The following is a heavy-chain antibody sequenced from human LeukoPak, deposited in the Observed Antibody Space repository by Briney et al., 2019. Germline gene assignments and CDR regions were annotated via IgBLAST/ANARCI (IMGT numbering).Heavy chain of an antibody. CDR1: GFTFSSYA. Sequence: GGSLRLSCAASGFTFSSYATNWVRQAPGKGLEWVANIKQDGSEKQYVDSVRGRFTISRDNAKNSLYLQMNCLRVEDTAVYYCARDGFVGAADYWGQGTLVTVSS. CDR2: IKQDGSEK. J-gene: IGHJ4*02. CDR3: ARDGFVGAADY. D-gene: IGHD6-13*01. V-gene: IGHV3-7*01.